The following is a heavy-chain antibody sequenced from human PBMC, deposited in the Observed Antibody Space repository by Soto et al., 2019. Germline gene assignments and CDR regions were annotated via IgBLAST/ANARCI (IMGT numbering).Heavy chain of an antibody. D-gene: IGHD2-21*01. CDR2: ISYDGSNK. CDR1: GFTFSSYG. V-gene: IGHV3-30*18. Sequence: QVQLVESGGGVVQPGRSLRLSCAASGFTFSSYGMHWVRQAPGKGLEWVAVISYDGSNKYYADSVKGRFTISRDNSKKTLYLQRNSRRAEDTAMYYCAKDSTVVVNAIGSWYCDLWGRGALVTVSS. J-gene: IGHJ2*01. CDR3: AKDSTVVVNAIGSWYCDL.